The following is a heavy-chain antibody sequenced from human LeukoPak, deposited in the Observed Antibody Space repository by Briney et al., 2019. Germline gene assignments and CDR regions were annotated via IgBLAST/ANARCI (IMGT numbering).Heavy chain of an antibody. Sequence: GGSLRLSCAASGFTVSSNYMSWVRQAPGKGLEWVSVIYSGGSTYYADSVKGRFTISRDNSKNTLYLQMNSLRAEDTAVYYCASSSRVGGYCSGGGCYSFAFDIWGQGTMVTVSS. CDR3: ASSSRVGGYCSGGGCYSFAFDI. V-gene: IGHV3-66*01. J-gene: IGHJ3*02. D-gene: IGHD2-15*01. CDR2: IYSGGST. CDR1: GFTVSSNY.